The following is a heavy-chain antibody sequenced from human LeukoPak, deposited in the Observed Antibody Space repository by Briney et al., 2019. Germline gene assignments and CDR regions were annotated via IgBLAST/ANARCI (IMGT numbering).Heavy chain of an antibody. D-gene: IGHD6-13*01. J-gene: IGHJ5*02. V-gene: IGHV3-23*01. CDR1: GFTFSNYS. CDR3: ARVGEGSGYSSSWPNWFDP. CDR2: VSGSGGTT. Sequence: PGGSLRLSCAASGFTFSNYSMSWVRQAPGKGLEWVSTVSGSGGTTYSADSVKGQFTISRDNSKNTLYLQMHALRAEDTAVYYCARVGEGSGYSSSWPNWFDPWGQGTLVTVSS.